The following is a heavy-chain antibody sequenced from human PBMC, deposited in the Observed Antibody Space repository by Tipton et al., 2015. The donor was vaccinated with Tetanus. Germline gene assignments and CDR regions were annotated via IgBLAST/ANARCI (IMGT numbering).Heavy chain of an antibody. D-gene: IGHD2-21*02. CDR2: IYYSGST. Sequence: LRLSCAASGFTFSDYYWSWIRQHPGKGLEWIGYIYYSGSTYYNPSLKSRVTMSVDTSKNQFSLKLSSVTAADTAVYYCATCGGDCYGEYFQHWGQGTLVTVSS. CDR1: GFTFSDYY. J-gene: IGHJ1*01. CDR3: ATCGGDCYGEYFQH. V-gene: IGHV4-31*02.